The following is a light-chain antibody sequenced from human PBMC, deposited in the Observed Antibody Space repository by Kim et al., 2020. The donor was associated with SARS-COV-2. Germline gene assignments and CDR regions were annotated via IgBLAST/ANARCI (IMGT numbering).Light chain of an antibody. CDR2: KDS. V-gene: IGLV3-25*03. J-gene: IGLJ2*01. Sequence: SYELTQPPSVSVPPGQTARITCSGDALPKQYAYWYHQKPGQAPVLVIYKDSERPSGIPERFSGSSSGTTVTLTISGVQAEDEADYYCQSADSSGTYEVFGGGTQLTVL. CDR1: ALPKQY. CDR3: QSADSSGTYEV.